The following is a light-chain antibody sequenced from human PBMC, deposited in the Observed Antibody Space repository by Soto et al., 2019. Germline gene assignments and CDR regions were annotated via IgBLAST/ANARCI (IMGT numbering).Light chain of an antibody. CDR2: EIT. CDR3: TSFTTTNFYV. J-gene: IGLJ1*01. Sequence: QSALTQPASVSGSPGQSIIISCTGTSSDIGVYNYVSWYQYHPGKAPKLLIYEITNRPSGVSSRFSGSKSGSTASLTISGLQAEDEAEYYCTSFTTTNFYVVGTGTKV. V-gene: IGLV2-14*01. CDR1: SSDIGVYNY.